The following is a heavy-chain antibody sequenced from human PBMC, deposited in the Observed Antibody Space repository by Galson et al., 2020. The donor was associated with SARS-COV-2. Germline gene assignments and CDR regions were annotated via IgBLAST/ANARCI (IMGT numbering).Heavy chain of an antibody. D-gene: IGHD4-17*01. J-gene: IGHJ4*02. CDR2: IDPSDSYT. CDR1: GYSFTSYW. CDR3: ARQGYGDYHTFHY. V-gene: IGHV5-10-1*01. Sequence: HGESLKISCKGSGYSFTSYWISWVRQMPGKGLEWMGRIDPSDSYTNYSPSFQGHVTISADKSISTAYLQWSSLKASHTAMYYCARQGYGDYHTFHYWGQGTLVTVSS.